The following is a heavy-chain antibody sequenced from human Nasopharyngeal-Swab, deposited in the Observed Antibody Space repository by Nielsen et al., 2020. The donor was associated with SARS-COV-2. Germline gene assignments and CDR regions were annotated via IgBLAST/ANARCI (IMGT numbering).Heavy chain of an antibody. D-gene: IGHD6-19*01. CDR1: GFSLSNYW. J-gene: IGHJ4*02. CDR3: ASDLSGRGDY. V-gene: IGHV3-74*01. Sequence: GGSLRLSCAASGFSLSNYWMHWVRQGPGKGLGWVARINNEGTSTSYADSVKGRFAISRDNAKNTLYLQMNSLRAEDTAIYYCASDLSGRGDYWGQGTLVTVAS. CDR2: INNEGTST.